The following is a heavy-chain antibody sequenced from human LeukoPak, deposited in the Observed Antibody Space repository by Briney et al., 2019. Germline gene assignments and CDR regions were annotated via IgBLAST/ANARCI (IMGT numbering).Heavy chain of an antibody. CDR1: GSTFSSYG. J-gene: IGHJ4*02. CDR2: ISHYGNNK. V-gene: IGHV3-30*19. Sequence: GGSLRLSCAASGSTFSSYGLHWVRQAPGKGLEWVTIISHYGNNKYYADSVKGRFTISRDNSKNTLFLQMNSLRAEDTAVYYCARAPVVVLAATPLDYWGQGTLVTVSS. CDR3: ARAPVVVLAATPLDY. D-gene: IGHD2-2*02.